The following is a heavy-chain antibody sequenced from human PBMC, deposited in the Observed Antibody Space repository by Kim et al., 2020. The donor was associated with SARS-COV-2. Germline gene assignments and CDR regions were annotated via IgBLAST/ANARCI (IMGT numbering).Heavy chain of an antibody. Sequence: ASVKVSCKASGYTFTSYYMHWVRQAPGQGLEWMGIINPSGGSTSYAQKFQGRVTMTRDTSTSTVYMELSSLRSEGTAVYYCARDRSGYSSGWYEYYFDYWGQGTLVTVSS. CDR3: ARDRSGYSSGWYEYYFDY. J-gene: IGHJ4*02. CDR2: INPSGGST. CDR1: GYTFTSYY. D-gene: IGHD6-19*01. V-gene: IGHV1-46*01.